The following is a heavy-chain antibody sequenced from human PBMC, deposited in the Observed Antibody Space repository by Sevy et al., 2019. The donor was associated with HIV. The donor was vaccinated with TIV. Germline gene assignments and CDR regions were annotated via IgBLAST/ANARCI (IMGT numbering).Heavy chain of an antibody. D-gene: IGHD4-17*01. CDR2: IYWDDNK. V-gene: IGHV2-5*02. Sequence: SGPTLVNPTQTLTLTCTFSGFSLSTSGVGVGWIRQPPGKALEWLALIYWDDNKRYSPSLKSRITITKDTSKNQVVLTMTIMDPVDTATYYCARADYGDYVGYFQHSGQSTLVTVSS. J-gene: IGHJ1*01. CDR3: ARADYGDYVGYFQH. CDR1: GFSLSTSGVG.